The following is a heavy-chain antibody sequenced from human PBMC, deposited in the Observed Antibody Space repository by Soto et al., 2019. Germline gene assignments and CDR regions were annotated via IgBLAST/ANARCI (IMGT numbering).Heavy chain of an antibody. CDR2: INHSGST. CDR3: ARGNSSSWPRQYYYYGMDV. D-gene: IGHD6-13*01. V-gene: IGHV4-34*09. Sequence: SETLSLTCAVYGGSFSGYYWSWIRQPPGKGLEWIGDINHSGSTNYNPSLKSRVTISVDTSKNQFSLKLSSVTAADTAVYYCARGNSSSWPRQYYYYGMDVWGQGTTVTVSS. CDR1: GGSFSGYY. J-gene: IGHJ6*02.